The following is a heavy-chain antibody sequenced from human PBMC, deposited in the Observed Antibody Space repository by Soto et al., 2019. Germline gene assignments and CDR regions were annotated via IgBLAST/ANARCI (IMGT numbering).Heavy chain of an antibody. CDR3: AHPRGYGVFDAYDI. Sequence: EVQLVESGGGLVKPGGSLRLSCAASGFTFSTYAMSWVRQAPGKGLEWVSAISASYSTYYADSVKGRFTISRDNSMNALYLQMNSLRIEDTAVYYCAHPRGYGVFDAYDIWGQGTMVSVSS. D-gene: IGHD4-17*01. CDR1: GFTFSTYA. J-gene: IGHJ3*02. V-gene: IGHV3-23*04. CDR2: ISASYST.